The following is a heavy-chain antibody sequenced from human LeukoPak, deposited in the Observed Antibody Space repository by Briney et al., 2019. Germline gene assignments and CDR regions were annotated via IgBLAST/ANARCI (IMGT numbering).Heavy chain of an antibody. CDR3: AREGSIAARPDDY. CDR1: GGSISSGGYY. D-gene: IGHD6-6*01. V-gene: IGHV4-30-2*01. CDR2: VYHSGST. Sequence: SETLSLTCTVSGGSISSGGYYWSWIRQPPGKGLEWIGYVYHSGSTYYNPSLKSRVTISVDRSKNQFSLKLSSVTAADTAVYYCAREGSIAARPDDYWGQGTLVTVSS. J-gene: IGHJ4*02.